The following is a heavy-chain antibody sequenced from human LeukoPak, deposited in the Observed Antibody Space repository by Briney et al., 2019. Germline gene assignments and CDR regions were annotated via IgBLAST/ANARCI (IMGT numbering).Heavy chain of an antibody. CDR3: ARDLFYSTLDY. CDR1: GFIFSSSA. Sequence: GGPLRLSCAVSGFIFSSSAMSWVRQAPGKGLEWVSAISGGGDDTSYADSARGRFTVSRDNSKNTLYLQMNSLRAEDTAVYYCARDLFYSTLDYWGQGTPVTVSS. V-gene: IGHV3-23*01. D-gene: IGHD3-3*01. CDR2: ISGGGDDT. J-gene: IGHJ4*02.